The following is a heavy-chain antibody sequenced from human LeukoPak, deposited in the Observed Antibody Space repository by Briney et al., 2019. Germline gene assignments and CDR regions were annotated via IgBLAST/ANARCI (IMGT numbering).Heavy chain of an antibody. CDR3: AKGGGYCSSTSCSQYYFDY. CDR2: ISWNRDSI. V-gene: IGHV3-9*01. D-gene: IGHD2-2*01. J-gene: IGHJ4*02. Sequence: PGRCLRLSCAASGFTFYDYAMHWVREAPGKSLEWVSGISWNRDSIGYADSVKSRFTISRDNAKNSLYLQMNSLRAEDTALYYCAKGGGYCSSTSCSQYYFDYWGPASLATV. CDR1: GFTFYDYA.